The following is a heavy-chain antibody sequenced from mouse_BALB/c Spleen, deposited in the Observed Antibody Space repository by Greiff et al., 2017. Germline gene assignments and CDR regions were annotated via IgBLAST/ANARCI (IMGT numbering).Heavy chain of an antibody. Sequence: EVHLVESGGGLVQPGGSLRLSCATSGFTFTDYYMSWVRQPPGKALEWLGFIRNKANGYTTEYSASVKGRFTISRDNSQSILYLQMNTLRAEDSATYYCARDRYDEGPWFAYWGQGTLVTVSA. D-gene: IGHD2-14*01. CDR3: ARDRYDEGPWFAY. CDR2: IRNKANGYTT. CDR1: GFTFTDYY. J-gene: IGHJ3*01. V-gene: IGHV7-3*02.